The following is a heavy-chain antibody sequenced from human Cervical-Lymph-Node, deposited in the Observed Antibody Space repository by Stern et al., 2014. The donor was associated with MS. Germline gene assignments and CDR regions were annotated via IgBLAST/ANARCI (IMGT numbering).Heavy chain of an antibody. CDR1: GYTFNDYY. CDR2: VNPNSWGT. CDR3: ARGYRWKSDYYYGMDV. V-gene: IGHV1-2*02. J-gene: IGHJ6*02. Sequence: VQLVESGAEVKKPGASVKVSCKASGYTFNDYYLHWVRQAPGQGLEWLGWVNPNSWGTNYSQKFQGRVTMTRDTSISTAYMELSSLKSDDAAVYFCARGYRWKSDYYYGMDVWGQGTTVTVSS. D-gene: IGHD1-20*01.